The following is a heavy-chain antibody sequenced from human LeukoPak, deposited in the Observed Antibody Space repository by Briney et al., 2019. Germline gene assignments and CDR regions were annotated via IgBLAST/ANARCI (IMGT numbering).Heavy chain of an antibody. D-gene: IGHD2-15*01. CDR3: ARDRGSGGSSHDAFDI. CDR2: IYYSGSP. V-gene: IGHV4-30-4*01. J-gene: IGHJ3*02. Sequence: PSETLSLTCTVSGGSISRGDYYWSWIRQTPGRGLEWIAYIYYSGSPYYNPSLKSRVTISVDTSKNQFSLKLSSVTAADTAVYYCARDRGSGGSSHDAFDIWGQGTMVTVSS. CDR1: GGSISRGDYY.